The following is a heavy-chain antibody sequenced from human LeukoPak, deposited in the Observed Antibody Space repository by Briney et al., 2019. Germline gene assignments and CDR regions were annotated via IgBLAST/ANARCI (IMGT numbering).Heavy chain of an antibody. D-gene: IGHD6-6*01. J-gene: IGHJ4*02. CDR2: MNPNSGNT. CDR3: ARWRAARPGTSYYFDY. Sequence: ASVKVSCKASGGTFSSYAISWVRQATGQGLEWMGWMNPNSGNTGYAQKFQGRVTMTRNTSISTAYMELSSLRSEDTAVYYCARWRAARPGTSYYFDYWGQGTLVTVSS. V-gene: IGHV1-8*02. CDR1: GGTFSSYA.